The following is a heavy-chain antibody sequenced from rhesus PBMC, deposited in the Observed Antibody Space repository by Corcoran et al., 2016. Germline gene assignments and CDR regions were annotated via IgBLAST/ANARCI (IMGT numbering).Heavy chain of an antibody. J-gene: IGHJ4*01. D-gene: IGHD6-13*01. CDR2: VGGSGGNT. CDR3: GRGGGYSSWSLGY. CDR1: GYSISSGYG. Sequence: VQLQASGPGLVKPSETPSLPCAISGYSISSGYGWSWLRPPPGGGVGWMGYVGGSGGNTNSNPCTKGGGTISKDTSKNQFSRKRGSVTAAETAVYYCGRGGGYSSWSLGYWGQGVLVTVSS. V-gene: IGHV4-127*01.